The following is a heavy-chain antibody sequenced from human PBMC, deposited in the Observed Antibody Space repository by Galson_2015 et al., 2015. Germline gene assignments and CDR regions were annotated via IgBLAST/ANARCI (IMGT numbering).Heavy chain of an antibody. Sequence: SLRLSCAASGFTISSHWMSWVRQAPGRGLEWVANTQPDGSEKNYVDPVKGRFTISRDNAKNSVYLQMNYLRAEDTAVYYCTRDGGGGYPYYYGMDVWGQGTTVTVSS. CDR2: TQPDGSEK. CDR3: TRDGGGGYPYYYGMDV. J-gene: IGHJ6*02. CDR1: GFTISSHW. V-gene: IGHV3-7*03. D-gene: IGHD5-12*01.